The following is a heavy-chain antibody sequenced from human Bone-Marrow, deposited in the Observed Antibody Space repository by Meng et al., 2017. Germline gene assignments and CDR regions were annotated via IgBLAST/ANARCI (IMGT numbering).Heavy chain of an antibody. Sequence: QVQLQQWGAGLLKASETLSLTCVVYCGSFSGYYWSWIRQPPGKGLEWIGEINHSGSTNYNPSLKSRVTISVDTSKNQFSLKLSSVTAADTAVYYCARGLRAARPLLFGYWGQGTLVTVSS. V-gene: IGHV4-34*01. D-gene: IGHD6-6*01. CDR1: CGSFSGYY. CDR3: ARGLRAARPLLFGY. CDR2: INHSGST. J-gene: IGHJ4*02.